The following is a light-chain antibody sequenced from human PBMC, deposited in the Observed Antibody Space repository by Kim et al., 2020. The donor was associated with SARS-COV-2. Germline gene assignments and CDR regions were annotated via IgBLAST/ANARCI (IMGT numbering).Light chain of an antibody. J-gene: IGLJ2*01. CDR1: SLRSYY. CDR2: GKN. V-gene: IGLV3-19*01. Sequence: SSELTQDPAVSVALGQTVRITCQGDSLRSYYATWYQQKPGQAPILVIYGKNTRPSGIPDRFPGSSSGNTASLTITGTQAGDEADYYCNSRDSNDNVVFGGGTKLTVL. CDR3: NSRDSNDNVV.